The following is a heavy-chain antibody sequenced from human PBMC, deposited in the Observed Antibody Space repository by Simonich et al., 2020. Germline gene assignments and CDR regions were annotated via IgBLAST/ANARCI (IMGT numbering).Heavy chain of an antibody. V-gene: IGHV3-33*01. Sequence: QVQLVESGGGVVQPGRSLRLSCAASGFTFSSYGMHWVRQAPGKGLGWGAVIWYDESNKYYADSVKGRFTISRDNSKNTLYLQMNSLRAEDTAVYYCARAYSSSWYNWFDPWGQGTLVTVSS. CDR1: GFTFSSYG. J-gene: IGHJ5*02. D-gene: IGHD6-13*01. CDR2: IWYDESNK. CDR3: ARAYSSSWYNWFDP.